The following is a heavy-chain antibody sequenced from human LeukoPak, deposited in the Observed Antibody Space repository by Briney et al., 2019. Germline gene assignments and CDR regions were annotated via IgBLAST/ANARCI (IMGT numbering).Heavy chain of an antibody. D-gene: IGHD3-3*01. V-gene: IGHV1-18*01. CDR2: ISAYNGNT. CDR3: ARDQEYDFWSGYYSPDYYYGMDV. J-gene: IGHJ6*02. Sequence: ASVKVSCKASGYTFTSYAMHWVRQAPGQGLEWMGWISAYNGNTNYAQKLQGRVTMTTDTSTSTAYMELRSLRSDDTAVYYCARDQEYDFWSGYYSPDYYYGMDVWGQGTTVTVSS. CDR1: GYTFTSYA.